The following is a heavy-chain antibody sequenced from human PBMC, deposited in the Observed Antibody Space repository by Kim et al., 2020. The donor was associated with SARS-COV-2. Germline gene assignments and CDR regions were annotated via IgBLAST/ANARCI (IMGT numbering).Heavy chain of an antibody. Sequence: GGSLRLFCAASGFSFSSYTMNWLRQAPGKGLEWVSSINSHTDYIYYADSVKGRFTISRDNAKNSLYLHMNSLRAEDTAMYYCATSCPIGVVPVACFRWGQGTLFTVSS. CDR2: INSHTDYI. D-gene: IGHD2-2*01. V-gene: IGHV3-21*01. J-gene: IGHJ4*02. CDR1: GFSFSSYT. CDR3: ATSCPIGVVPVACFR.